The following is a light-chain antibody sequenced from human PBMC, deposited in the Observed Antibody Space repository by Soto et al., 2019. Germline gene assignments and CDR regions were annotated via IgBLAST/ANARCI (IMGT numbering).Light chain of an antibody. V-gene: IGKV3-15*01. CDR3: QQYNNWPTRT. CDR1: RSFSFN. Sequence: IVMTQSPATLSVSAGERATLSXRASRSFSFNFAWYQQQPGXXTRLXXXGQXTRATGIPARFIGSGSGKEFTLTISSLQSESFAVYYCQQYNNWPTRTFGQGTRLEIK. J-gene: IGKJ5*01. CDR2: GQX.